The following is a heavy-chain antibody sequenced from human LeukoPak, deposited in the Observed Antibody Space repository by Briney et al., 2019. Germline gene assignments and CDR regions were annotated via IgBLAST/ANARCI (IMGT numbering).Heavy chain of an antibody. D-gene: IGHD3-22*01. Sequence: PGRSLRLSCAASGFTFSSYAMHWVRQAPGKGLEWVAVISYDGSNKYYADSVKGRFTISRDNSKNTLYLQMNSLRAEDTAVYYCSRDQYYSDSSGYYHDYWDQGTRVTVSS. CDR2: ISYDGSNK. CDR3: SRDQYYSDSSGYYHDY. CDR1: GFTFSSYA. J-gene: IGHJ4*02. V-gene: IGHV3-30-3*01.